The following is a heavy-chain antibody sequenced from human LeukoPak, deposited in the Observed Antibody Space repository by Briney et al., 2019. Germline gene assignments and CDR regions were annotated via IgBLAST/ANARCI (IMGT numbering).Heavy chain of an antibody. J-gene: IGHJ5*02. CDR3: ATAGDIIAAAGSTYNWFDP. V-gene: IGHV1-46*01. CDR2: INPSGGST. Sequence: ASVKVSCKASGYTFTSYYMHWVRQAPGQGLEWMGIINPSGGSTSYAQKFQGRVTMTRDMSTSTVYMELSSLRSEDTAVYYCATAGDIIAAAGSTYNWFDPWGQGTLVTVYS. CDR1: GYTFTSYY. D-gene: IGHD6-13*01.